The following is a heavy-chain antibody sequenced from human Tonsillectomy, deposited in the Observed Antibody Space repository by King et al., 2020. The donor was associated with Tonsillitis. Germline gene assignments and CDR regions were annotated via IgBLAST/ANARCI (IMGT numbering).Heavy chain of an antibody. Sequence: VQLVESGGGLVQPGRSLRLSCAASGFSFDDYAMHWVRQAPGKGLEWVSGISWNSGSIGYADSVKGRFTISRDNAKNSLYLQMNSLRAEDTALYYCAKVYSGSYYGPIDYWGQGTLVTVSS. CDR1: GFSFDDYA. D-gene: IGHD1-26*01. CDR3: AKVYSGSYYGPIDY. V-gene: IGHV3-9*01. J-gene: IGHJ4*02. CDR2: ISWNSGSI.